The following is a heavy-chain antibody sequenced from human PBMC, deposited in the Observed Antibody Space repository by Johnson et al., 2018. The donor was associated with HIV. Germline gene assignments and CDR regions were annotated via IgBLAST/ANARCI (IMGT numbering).Heavy chain of an antibody. D-gene: IGHD4-23*01. CDR2: IQYDGSDK. J-gene: IGHJ3*02. Sequence: QVQLVESGGGVVQPGGSLRLSCAASGFTFRSNGMHWVRQAPGQGLEWVTFIQYDGSDKSYADSVKGRFTISRDNSKNTLYLQMNSLRAEDTAVYYCARIVRMTTVVIGDAFDIWGQGTKVTVSS. CDR1: GFTFRSNG. V-gene: IGHV3-30*02. CDR3: ARIVRMTTVVIGDAFDI.